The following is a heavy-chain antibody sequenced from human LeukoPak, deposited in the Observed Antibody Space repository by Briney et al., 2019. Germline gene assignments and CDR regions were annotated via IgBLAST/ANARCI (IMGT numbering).Heavy chain of an antibody. Sequence: SETLSLTCTVSGGSISSYYWSWIRQPPGKGLEWIGYIYYSGSTNYNPSLKSRVTISVDTSKNQFSLKLSSVTAADAAVYYCARNYDSSGYPFFDYWGQGTLVTVSS. CDR1: GGSISSYY. CDR3: ARNYDSSGYPFFDY. D-gene: IGHD3-22*01. CDR2: IYYSGST. V-gene: IGHV4-59*08. J-gene: IGHJ4*02.